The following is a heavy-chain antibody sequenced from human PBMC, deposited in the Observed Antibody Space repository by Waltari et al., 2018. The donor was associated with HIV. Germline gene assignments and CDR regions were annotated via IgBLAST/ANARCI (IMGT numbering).Heavy chain of an antibody. CDR2: IKQDGSEK. CDR1: EFTLSGFW. V-gene: IGHV3-7*01. J-gene: IGHJ5*02. D-gene: IGHD5-12*01. Sequence: EVQLVESGGGLVQPGGHLRLSCAASEFTLSGFWMSWVRQAPGKGLEWVANIKQDGSEKYYLDSVKGRFTISRDNAKNSLYLQMNSLRAEDTAVYYCAVRSPARRLNWFDPWGQGTLVTVSS. CDR3: AVRSPARRLNWFDP.